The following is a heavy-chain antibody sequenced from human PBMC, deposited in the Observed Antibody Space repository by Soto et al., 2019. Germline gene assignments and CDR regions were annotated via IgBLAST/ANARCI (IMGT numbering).Heavy chain of an antibody. J-gene: IGHJ4*02. Sequence: EQLVQSGVEEKKPGSSVKVSCKASGGLFSSYPISWVRQVPGQGLEWMGGIIPVFQTAYYTQRFQGRVTINADESTNTASVELSSMRSEDTAIYYCARGGSGYTWFNEFWGQGTLVTVSS. CDR3: ARGGSGYTWFNEF. CDR2: IIPVFQTA. V-gene: IGHV1-69*01. CDR1: GGLFSSYP. D-gene: IGHD3-22*01.